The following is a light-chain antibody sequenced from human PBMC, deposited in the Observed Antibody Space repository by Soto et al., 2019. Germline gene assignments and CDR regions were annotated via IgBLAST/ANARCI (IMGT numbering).Light chain of an antibody. V-gene: IGKV3-11*01. CDR2: GAS. Sequence: EIVLTQSPGTLSLSPGERATLSFMASQSVSGNYLAWYQQKPGQAPRLLMSGASNRATGIPARFSGSGSGTDFTLTIGSLEPEDFAVYYCQQRSNWPPITFGQGTRLEIK. CDR1: QSVSGN. CDR3: QQRSNWPPIT. J-gene: IGKJ5*01.